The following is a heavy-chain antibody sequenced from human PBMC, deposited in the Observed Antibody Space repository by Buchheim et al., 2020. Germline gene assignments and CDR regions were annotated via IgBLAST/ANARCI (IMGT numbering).Heavy chain of an antibody. D-gene: IGHD6-19*01. J-gene: IGHJ6*02. CDR3: ARDSRWLDYYYYGMDV. V-gene: IGHV1-2*04. Sequence: QVQLVQSGAEVKKPGASVKFSCKASGYTFTGYYMHWVRQAPGQGLEWMGWINPNSGGTNYAQKFQGWVTMTRDTSISPDYMELSRLRSDETAVYYCARDSRWLDYYYYGMDVWGQGTT. CDR1: GYTFTGYY. CDR2: INPNSGGT.